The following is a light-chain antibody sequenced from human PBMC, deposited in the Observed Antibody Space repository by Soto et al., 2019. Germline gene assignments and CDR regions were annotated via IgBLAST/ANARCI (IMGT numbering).Light chain of an antibody. J-gene: IGKJ1*01. CDR1: QSIDIW. CDR2: DAS. Sequence: DIQMTQSPSTLSASVGDRITITCRASQSIDIWVAWYQQTAGKDPKHLIYDASNLQTGVPSRFSGRGSGTEFTLTISSLQPDDSATHYCQQYNSYSWTFGQGTKVDIK. CDR3: QQYNSYSWT. V-gene: IGKV1-5*01.